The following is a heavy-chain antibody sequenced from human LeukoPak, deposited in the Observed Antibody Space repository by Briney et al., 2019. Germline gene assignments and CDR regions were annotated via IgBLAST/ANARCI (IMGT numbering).Heavy chain of an antibody. D-gene: IGHD3-3*01. J-gene: IGHJ4*02. V-gene: IGHV3-21*01. CDR1: GFTFSSYS. CDR2: ISSSSSYI. CDR3: ARDGLSIRFLEWLYHDY. Sequence: PGGSLRLSCAASGFTFSSYSMNWVRQAPGKGLEWVSSISSSSSYIYYADSVKGRFTISRDNAKNSLYLQMNSLRAEDTAVYYCARDGLSIRFLEWLYHDYWGQGTLVTVSS.